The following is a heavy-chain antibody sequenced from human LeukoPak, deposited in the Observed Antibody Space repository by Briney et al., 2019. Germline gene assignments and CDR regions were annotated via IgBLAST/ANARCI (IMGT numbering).Heavy chain of an antibody. Sequence: GGSLRLSCAASGFTFSIYSMNWVRQAPGKGLEWISYISGGSSTIFYSDSVEGRFTISRDNAKNSLYLQMNSLRAEDTAVYYCARDCSGGSCYSGYYYYYYMDVWGKGTTVTVSS. CDR1: GFTFSIYS. V-gene: IGHV3-48*01. D-gene: IGHD2-15*01. J-gene: IGHJ6*03. CDR2: ISGGSSTI. CDR3: ARDCSGGSCYSGYYYYYYMDV.